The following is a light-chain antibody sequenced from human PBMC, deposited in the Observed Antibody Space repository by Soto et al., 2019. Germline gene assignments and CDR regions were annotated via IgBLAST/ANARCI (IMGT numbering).Light chain of an antibody. Sequence: EIVMTQSPATLSVSPGERATLSCRPSQSVSSNLAWYQQKPGQAPRLLIYGASTRATGIPARFSGSGSGTEFTLTISSLQSDDFGTYYCQQYDSYSWTFGQGTKVDIK. CDR2: GAS. CDR3: QQYDSYSWT. CDR1: QSVSSN. V-gene: IGKV3-15*01. J-gene: IGKJ1*01.